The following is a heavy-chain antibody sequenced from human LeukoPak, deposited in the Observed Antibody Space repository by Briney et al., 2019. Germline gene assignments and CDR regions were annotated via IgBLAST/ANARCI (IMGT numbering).Heavy chain of an antibody. V-gene: IGHV3-7*01. CDR3: ARGFDGVQAFDI. CDR1: GFTFGIYW. Sequence: GGSLRLSCAASGFTFGIYWMSWVRKAPGKGLEWVANIKEDGSEKYYVDSVKGRFTISRDNAKKSLYMQMNSLRAEDTAVYYCARGFDGVQAFDIWGQGTMVTVSS. J-gene: IGHJ3*02. D-gene: IGHD3-16*01. CDR2: IKEDGSEK.